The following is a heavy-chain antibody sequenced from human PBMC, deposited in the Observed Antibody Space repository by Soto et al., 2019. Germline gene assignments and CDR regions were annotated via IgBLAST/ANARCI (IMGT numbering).Heavy chain of an antibody. D-gene: IGHD6-19*01. Sequence: GGSLRLSCAASGFTFSSYAMHWVRQAPGKGLEWVAVISYDGSNKYYADSVKGRFTISRDNSKNTLYLQMNSLRAEDTAVYYCARENVAVAGDAFDIWGQGTMVTVSS. V-gene: IGHV3-30-3*01. CDR3: ARENVAVAGDAFDI. CDR1: GFTFSSYA. CDR2: ISYDGSNK. J-gene: IGHJ3*02.